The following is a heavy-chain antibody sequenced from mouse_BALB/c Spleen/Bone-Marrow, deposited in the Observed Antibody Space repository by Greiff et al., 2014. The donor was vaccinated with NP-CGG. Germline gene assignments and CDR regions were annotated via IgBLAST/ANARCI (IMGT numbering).Heavy chain of an antibody. CDR3: ARGITTVVPYAMDY. D-gene: IGHD1-1*01. CDR1: GYTFTSYV. Sequence: EVQLVESGPELVKPGASVKMSCKASGYTFTSYVMHWVKQKPGQGLEWIGYINPYNDGTKYNEKFKGKATLTSDKSSSTAYMELSRLTSEDSAVYYCARGITTVVPYAMDYWGQGTSVTVSS. V-gene: IGHV1-14*01. CDR2: INPYNDGT. J-gene: IGHJ4*01.